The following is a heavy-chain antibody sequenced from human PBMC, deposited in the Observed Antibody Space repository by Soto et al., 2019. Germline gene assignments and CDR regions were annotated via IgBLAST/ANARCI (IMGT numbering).Heavy chain of an antibody. CDR2: INPGNGNT. D-gene: IGHD3-22*01. CDR3: ARGPSYDCSGYYPYKLFDP. V-gene: IGHV1-3*01. Sequence: VASVKGSCKASGYTFTSYAMHWVRQAPGQRLEWMGWINPGNGNTKYSQKFQGRVTMTRNTSVSTAYMELSSLRSEDTAVYYCARGPSYDCSGYYPYKLFDPWGQGTLVPVSS. CDR1: GYTFTSYA. J-gene: IGHJ5*02.